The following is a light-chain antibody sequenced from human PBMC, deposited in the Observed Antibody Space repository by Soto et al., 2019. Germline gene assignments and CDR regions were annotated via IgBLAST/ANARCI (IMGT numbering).Light chain of an antibody. V-gene: IGLV1-40*01. J-gene: IGLJ2*01. CDR3: LSYDSSLRGVV. Sequence: QSVLTQPPSVSGAPGQRVTISCTGSSSNIGAGYDVHWYQQLPGTAPKLLIYGNSNRPSGVPDRFSGSKSGTSASLTITGVQAEDEADYYCLSYDSSLRGVVFGGGTKLTVL. CDR2: GNS. CDR1: SSNIGAGYD.